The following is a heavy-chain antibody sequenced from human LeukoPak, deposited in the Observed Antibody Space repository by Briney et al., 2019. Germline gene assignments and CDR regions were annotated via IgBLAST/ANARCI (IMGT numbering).Heavy chain of an antibody. CDR2: IYTSGST. J-gene: IGHJ6*02. D-gene: IGHD3-3*01. CDR1: GGSISSYY. V-gene: IGHV4-4*07. Sequence: SETLSLTCTVSGGSISSYYWSWIRQPAGKGLEWIGRIYTSGSTNYNPSLKSRVTMSVDTSKNQFSLKLSSVTAADTAVYYCARDHGPAYYDFWSGYYTANAMDVWGQGTTVTVSS. CDR3: ARDHGPAYYDFWSGYYTANAMDV.